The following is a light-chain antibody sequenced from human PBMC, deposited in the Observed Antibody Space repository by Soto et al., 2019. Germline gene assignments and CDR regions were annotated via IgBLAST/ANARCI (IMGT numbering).Light chain of an antibody. CDR2: AAS. CDR1: QSISSY. CDR3: QQSYSTPRT. J-gene: IGKJ1*01. V-gene: IGKV1-39*01. Sequence: IQMTQSPSSLSASVGDRVTITCRASQSISSYLNWYQQKPGKAHKLLIYAASSLQSGVPSRFSGSRSWTDFTLTISSLQPEQFATYYCQQSYSTPRTFGQGTKVEIK.